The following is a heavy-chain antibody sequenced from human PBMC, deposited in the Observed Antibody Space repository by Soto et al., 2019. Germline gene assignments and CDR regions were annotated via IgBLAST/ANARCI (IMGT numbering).Heavy chain of an antibody. J-gene: IGHJ6*02. CDR3: ARDVVVAATDYYYGMDV. CDR1: GGTFSSYA. D-gene: IGHD2-15*01. CDR2: IIPIFGTA. Sequence: QVQLVQSGAEVKKPGSSVKVSCKASGGTFSSYAISWVRQAPGQGLEWMGGIIPIFGTANYAQKFQGRVTITADESTSTAYMELSSLRSEDTAVYYCARDVVVAATDYYYGMDVWGQGTTVTVSS. V-gene: IGHV1-69*01.